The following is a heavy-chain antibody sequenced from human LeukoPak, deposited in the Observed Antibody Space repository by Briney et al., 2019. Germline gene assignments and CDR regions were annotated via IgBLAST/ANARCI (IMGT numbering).Heavy chain of an antibody. D-gene: IGHD4-17*01. CDR1: GFIFSNYA. J-gene: IGHJ3*02. CDR2: IRGSGGGT. Sequence: GGSLRLSCAASGFIFSNYALMWLRQSPGKGLEWVSAIRGSGGGTFYADSVKGRFTISRDNSKNTLYLQMSGMRAEDTAVYYCARDPNGDYIGAFDMWGRGTLVTVSS. CDR3: ARDPNGDYIGAFDM. V-gene: IGHV3-23*01.